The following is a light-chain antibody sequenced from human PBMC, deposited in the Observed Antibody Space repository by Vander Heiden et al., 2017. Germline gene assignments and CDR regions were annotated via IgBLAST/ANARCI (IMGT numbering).Light chain of an antibody. V-gene: IGKV3-20*01. CDR1: QSVSSSY. J-gene: IGKJ4*01. CDR3: QQFGTPSV. CDR2: GAS. Sequence: DIVLTQSPGTLSLSPGERVTLSCRASQSVSSSYLAWYQQKPGQAPRLLIYGASSRATGIPDRFSGNGSGTDFTLTISRLEPEDFALYYCQQFGTPSVFGGGTKVGIK.